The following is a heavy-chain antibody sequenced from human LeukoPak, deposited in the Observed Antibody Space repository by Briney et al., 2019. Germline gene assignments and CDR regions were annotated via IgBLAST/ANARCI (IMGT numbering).Heavy chain of an antibody. CDR2: INHSGST. Sequence: PSGTPSLNSAFYCGSFSGFYWGGIPQPPGEGPGGVGEINHSGSTNYNPSLKSRVTISVDTSKNQFSLKLSSVTAADTAVYYCARAGWLRTKGYFDYWGQGTLVTVSS. D-gene: IGHD5-12*01. V-gene: IGHV4-34*01. CDR1: CGSFSGFY. J-gene: IGHJ4*02. CDR3: ARAGWLRTKGYFDY.